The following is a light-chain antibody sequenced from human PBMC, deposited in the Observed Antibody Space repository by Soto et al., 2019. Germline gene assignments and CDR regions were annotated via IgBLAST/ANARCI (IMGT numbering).Light chain of an antibody. CDR3: QQYNTWPRT. CDR2: GAS. V-gene: IGKV3-15*01. J-gene: IGKJ1*01. Sequence: EIVMTHSLATLSVSPGERATLSCRASQSVSNNLAWYQQKPGQAPRLLIYGASTRATGIPARFSGSGSGTEFTLTVSSLQSEDFAVYYCQQYNTWPRTFGQGTKVEIK. CDR1: QSVSNN.